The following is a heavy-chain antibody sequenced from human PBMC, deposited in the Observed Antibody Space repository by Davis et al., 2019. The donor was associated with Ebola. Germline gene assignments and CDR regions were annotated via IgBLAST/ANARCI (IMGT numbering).Heavy chain of an antibody. J-gene: IGHJ5*02. CDR2: IYYSGST. Sequence: SETLSLTCTVSGGPISSGGYYWSWIRQHPGKGLEWIGYIYYSGSTYYNPSLKSRVTISVDTSKNQFSLKVSSVTAADTAVYYCARDGAARPWFDPWGQGTPVTVSS. CDR1: GGPISSGGYY. CDR3: ARDGAARPWFDP. V-gene: IGHV4-31*03. D-gene: IGHD6-6*01.